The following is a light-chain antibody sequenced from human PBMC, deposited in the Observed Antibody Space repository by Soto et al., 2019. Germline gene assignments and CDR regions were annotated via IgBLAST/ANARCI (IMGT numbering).Light chain of an antibody. CDR2: GNS. CDR1: SSNIGAGYD. V-gene: IGLV1-40*01. Sequence: QSVLTQPPSVSGAPGQRVTISCTGSSSNIGAGYDVHWYQQLPGTAPKLLIYGNSNRPSGVPDRFSGSQSGTSASLAITGLQAEDEADYYCQSYDSSLSGSVYGFGTGTKLTVL. CDR3: QSYDSSLSGSVYG. J-gene: IGLJ1*01.